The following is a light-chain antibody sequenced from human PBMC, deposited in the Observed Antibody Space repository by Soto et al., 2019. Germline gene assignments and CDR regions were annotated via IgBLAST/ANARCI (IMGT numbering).Light chain of an antibody. CDR3: CSYAGSKTFV. V-gene: IGLV2-11*01. CDR1: RSDVGGYNY. CDR2: DVS. J-gene: IGLJ1*01. Sequence: QSALTQPRSVSGSPGQSVTISCTGTRSDVGGYNYVSWYQQHPGKAPKLLTYDVSKRPSGVPDRFSGSKSDNTASLTISGLQAEDEADYYCCSYAGSKTFVFGTGTKLTVL.